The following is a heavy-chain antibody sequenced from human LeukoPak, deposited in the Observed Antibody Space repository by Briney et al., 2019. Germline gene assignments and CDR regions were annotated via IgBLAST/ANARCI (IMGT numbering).Heavy chain of an antibody. CDR1: GFTFSSYS. J-gene: IGHJ3*02. CDR3: ARVDRYYDSSGYRPADAFDI. D-gene: IGHD3-22*01. V-gene: IGHV3-48*04. CDR2: ISSSSSTI. Sequence: GGSLRLSCAASGFTFSSYSMNWVRQAPGKGLEWVSYISSSSSTIYYADSVKGRFTISRDNAKNSLYLQMNSLRAEDTAVDYCARVDRYYDSSGYRPADAFDIWGQGTMITVSS.